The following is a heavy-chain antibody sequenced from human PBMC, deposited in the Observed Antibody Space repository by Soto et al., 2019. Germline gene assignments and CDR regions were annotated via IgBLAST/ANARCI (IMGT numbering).Heavy chain of an antibody. CDR2: IGGSGVST. D-gene: IGHD6-19*01. V-gene: IGHV3-23*01. J-gene: IGHJ4*02. CDR3: AKGRYGSAWSYDF. Sequence: GGSLRLSCAASGFTFSTHAMAWVRQAPGKGLEWVSTIGGSGVSTYYGDPVKGRFTISRDNSKNTVDLQLNSLRAGDTAIYFCAKGRYGSAWSYDFWGQGTLVTVSS. CDR1: GFTFSTHA.